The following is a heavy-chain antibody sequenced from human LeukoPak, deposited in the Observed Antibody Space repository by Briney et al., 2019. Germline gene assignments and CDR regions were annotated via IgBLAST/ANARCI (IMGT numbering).Heavy chain of an antibody. J-gene: IGHJ6*03. CDR2: LSDVGTN. Sequence: SETLSLTCTVSGGSIGSFCWSWIRQHPGKGLEWIGYLSDVGTNDYNPSLKGRVTISRDTSKNQFSLRLSSVTAADTAVYYCAKDGFERGDDTDYMDVWGKGTTVTVSS. V-gene: IGHV4-59*01. D-gene: IGHD3-22*01. CDR1: GGSIGSFC. CDR3: AKDGFERGDDTDYMDV.